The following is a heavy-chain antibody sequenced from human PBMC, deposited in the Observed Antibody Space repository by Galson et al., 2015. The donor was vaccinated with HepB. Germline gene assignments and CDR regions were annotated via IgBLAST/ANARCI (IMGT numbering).Heavy chain of an antibody. CDR3: ARGQTYYSAHIFQGGFDY. D-gene: IGHD3-10*01. CDR2: ISSRGTLI. V-gene: IGHV3-11*01. Sequence: SLRLSCAASGFTFSDYHMSWTRQAPGKGLEWLSYISSRGTLIYYADSVKDRFTISRDNAKNSLLLQMNSLSAEDTAVYYCARGQTYYSAHIFQGGFDYWGQGIMLTVSS. J-gene: IGHJ4*02. CDR1: GFTFSDYH.